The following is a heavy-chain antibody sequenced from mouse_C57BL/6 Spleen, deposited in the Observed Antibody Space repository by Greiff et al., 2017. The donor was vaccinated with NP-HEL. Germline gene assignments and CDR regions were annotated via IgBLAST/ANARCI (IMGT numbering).Heavy chain of an antibody. CDR1: GFTFSDYG. Sequence: EVQGVESGGGLVKPGGSLKLSCAASGFTFSDYGMHWVRQAPEKGLEWVAYISSGSSTIYYADTVKGRFTISRDNAKNTLFLQMTSLRSEDTAMYYCARRGTTVVAPNMDYWGQGTSVTVSS. J-gene: IGHJ4*01. CDR2: ISSGSSTI. D-gene: IGHD1-1*01. CDR3: ARRGTTVVAPNMDY. V-gene: IGHV5-17*01.